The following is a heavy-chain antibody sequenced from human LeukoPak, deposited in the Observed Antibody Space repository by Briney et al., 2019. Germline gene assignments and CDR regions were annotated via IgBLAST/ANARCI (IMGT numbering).Heavy chain of an antibody. CDR1: GFTFSSYS. Sequence: PGGSLRLSCAASGFTFSSYSMNWVRQAPGNGLEWVPSISSSSSYIYYADSVKGRFTISRDNAKNSLYLQMNSLRAEDTAVYYCAREVREYQLLGSIDYWGQGTLVTVSS. D-gene: IGHD2-2*01. J-gene: IGHJ4*02. CDR3: AREVREYQLLGSIDY. V-gene: IGHV3-21*01. CDR2: ISSSSSYI.